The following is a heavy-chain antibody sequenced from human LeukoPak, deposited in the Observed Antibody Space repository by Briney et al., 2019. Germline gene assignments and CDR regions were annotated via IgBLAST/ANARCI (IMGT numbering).Heavy chain of an antibody. Sequence: GGSLRLSCAASEFTFSSYAMNWVRQAPGKGLEWVSAMSGSGGSTYYADSVKGRFTISRDNSKNTLYLQMNSLRAEDTAVFYCATNDYGASDYWGQGTLVTVSS. J-gene: IGHJ4*02. V-gene: IGHV3-23*01. CDR2: MSGSGGST. CDR3: ATNDYGASDY. CDR1: EFTFSSYA. D-gene: IGHD4-17*01.